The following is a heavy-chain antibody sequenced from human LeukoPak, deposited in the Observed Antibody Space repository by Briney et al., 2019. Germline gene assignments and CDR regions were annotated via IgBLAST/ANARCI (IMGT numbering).Heavy chain of an antibody. V-gene: IGHV3-23*01. CDR2: ISGSGGTT. J-gene: IGHJ3*02. Sequence: GGSLRLSCAASGFTFSSYDMSWVRQAPGKGPEWVSGISGSGGTTYYADSVKGRFTISRDNSKNTLYLQMNSLRAEDTAVYYSARVLRYFDWLLPEDAFDIWGQGTMVTVSS. D-gene: IGHD3-9*01. CDR3: ARVLRYFDWLLPEDAFDI. CDR1: GFTFSSYD.